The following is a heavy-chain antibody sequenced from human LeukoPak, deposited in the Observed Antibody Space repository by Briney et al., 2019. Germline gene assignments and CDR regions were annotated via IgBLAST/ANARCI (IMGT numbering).Heavy chain of an antibody. CDR2: INPNSGGT. CDR1: GYTFTGAY. CDR3: ARTYGGWFDP. V-gene: IGHV1-2*02. J-gene: IGHJ5*02. Sequence: ASVKVSCKASGYTFTGAYMHWVRQAPGQGLEWMGWINPNSGGTQFAQKFQGRVTMTRDTSISTAYMELDRLRSDDTAVYYCARTYGGWFDPWGQGTLVTVSS. D-gene: IGHD4-17*01.